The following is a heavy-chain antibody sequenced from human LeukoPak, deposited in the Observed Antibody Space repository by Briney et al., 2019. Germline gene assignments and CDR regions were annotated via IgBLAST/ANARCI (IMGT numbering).Heavy chain of an antibody. V-gene: IGHV3-7*01. CDR1: GFTFSTFW. J-gene: IGHJ4*02. CDR2: INQDEGEI. Sequence: PGGSLRLSCAASGFTFSTFWTGWVRQAPGKGLDWVANINQDEGEIYYADSVRGRFTISRDNAKNSLFLQMNSLRVEDTALYYCARLAVVGATVGFDFWGQGTLVTVSS. CDR3: ARLAVVGATVGFDF. D-gene: IGHD1-26*01.